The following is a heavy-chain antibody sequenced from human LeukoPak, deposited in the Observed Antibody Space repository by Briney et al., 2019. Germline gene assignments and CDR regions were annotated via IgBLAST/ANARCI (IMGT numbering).Heavy chain of an antibody. D-gene: IGHD3-10*01. CDR1: GFTFNIYG. CDR3: AKDRDYYGSGSDY. Sequence: GGPLRHFCSASGFTFNIYGMHWVRQAPGKGLEWVAGISYDEMYQYYADSVKGRFTISRDNSKNTLFLQMNSLRAEDTAIYYCAKDRDYYGSGSDYWGQGTLVTVSS. J-gene: IGHJ4*02. V-gene: IGHV3-30*18. CDR2: ISYDEMYQ.